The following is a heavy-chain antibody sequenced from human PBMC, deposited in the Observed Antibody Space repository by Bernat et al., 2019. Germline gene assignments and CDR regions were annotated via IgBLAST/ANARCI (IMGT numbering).Heavy chain of an antibody. V-gene: IGHV3-9*01. J-gene: IGHJ4*02. CDR3: AKDTYYYDSSGSDY. CDR2: ISWNSGSI. CDR1: GFTFDDYA. D-gene: IGHD3-22*01. Sequence: EVQLVGSGGGLVQPGRSLRLSCAASGFTFDDYAMHWVRQAPGKGLEWVSGISWNSGSIGYADSVKGRFTISRDNAKNSLYLQMNSLRAEDTALYYCAKDTYYYDSSGSDYWGQGTLVTVSS.